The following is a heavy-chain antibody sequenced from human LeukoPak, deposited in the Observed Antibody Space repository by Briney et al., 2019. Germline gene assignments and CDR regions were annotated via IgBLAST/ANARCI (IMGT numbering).Heavy chain of an antibody. J-gene: IGHJ6*03. CDR2: IIPIFGTA. CDR1: GYTFTSYA. Sequence: SVKVSCKASGYTFTSYAISWVRQAPGQGLEWMGGIIPIFGTANYAQKFQGRVTITADKSTSTAYMELSSLRSEDTAVYYCARDPRISTAASYYYYYMDVWGKGTTVTVSS. CDR3: ARDPRISTAASYYYYYMDV. V-gene: IGHV1-69*06. D-gene: IGHD2-2*01.